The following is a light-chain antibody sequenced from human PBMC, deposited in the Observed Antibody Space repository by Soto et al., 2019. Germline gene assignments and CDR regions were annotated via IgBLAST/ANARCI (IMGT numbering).Light chain of an antibody. CDR1: SSDVGAYNR. CDR3: LSYNTSSYYV. V-gene: IGLV2-14*01. CDR2: EVS. J-gene: IGLJ1*01. Sequence: QSALTQPASVSGSPGQSITISCTGTSSDVGAYNRVSWYQQHSGKAPKLMIYEVSNRPSGVSNRFSGSKSGNTASLTISGLQAEDEADYYCLSYNTSSYYVVGTGTKLTVL.